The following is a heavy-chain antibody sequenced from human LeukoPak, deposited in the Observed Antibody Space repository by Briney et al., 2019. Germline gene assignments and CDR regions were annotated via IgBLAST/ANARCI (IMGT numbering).Heavy chain of an antibody. D-gene: IGHD2-15*01. CDR1: GFAFSSYG. Sequence: GGSLRLSCAASGFAFSSYGMHWVRQAPGKGLKWVAVISYDGSNKYYADSVKGRFTISRDNSKNTLCLQMNSLRAEDTAVYYCAKDLGYCSGGSCYRFDYWGQGTLVTVSS. CDR2: ISYDGSNK. CDR3: AKDLGYCSGGSCYRFDY. J-gene: IGHJ4*02. V-gene: IGHV3-30*18.